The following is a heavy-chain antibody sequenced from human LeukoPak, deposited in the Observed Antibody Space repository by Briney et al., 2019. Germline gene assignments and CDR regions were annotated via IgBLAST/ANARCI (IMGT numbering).Heavy chain of an antibody. CDR2: FNANSGAT. CDR3: ARDPYDGNYLFDY. Sequence: GASVKVSCKTSGYTFTGYHVHWVRQAPGQGLECMGWFNANSGATKYAQKFQGRVTMTRDTSIGTDFMELTSLISDDTAIYYCARDPYDGNYLFDYWGQGTLVTVAS. CDR1: GYTFTGYH. V-gene: IGHV1-2*02. J-gene: IGHJ4*02. D-gene: IGHD1-7*01.